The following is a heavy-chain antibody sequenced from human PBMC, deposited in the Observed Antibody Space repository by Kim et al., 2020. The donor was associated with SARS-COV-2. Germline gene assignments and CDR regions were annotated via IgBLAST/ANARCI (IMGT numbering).Heavy chain of an antibody. CDR2: MSFDGSSK. Sequence: GGSLRLSCVTSGSYIIHCVRQAPGKGLEWVAAMSFDGSSKYFVDSVKGRFTISRDNSKNTVYLELNSLRDEDSAVDYCATEGGTSGRCGYFDSWGQGTLVTVSS. D-gene: IGHD2-15*01. J-gene: IGHJ4*02. CDR1: GSYI. CDR3: ATEGGTSGRCGYFDS. V-gene: IGHV3-30*04.